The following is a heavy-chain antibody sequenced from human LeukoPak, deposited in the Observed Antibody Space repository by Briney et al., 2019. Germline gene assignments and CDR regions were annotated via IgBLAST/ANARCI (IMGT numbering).Heavy chain of an antibody. J-gene: IGHJ4*02. D-gene: IGHD3-22*01. Sequence: GESLKISCKGSGYSFTSYWIGWVRQMPGKGLEWMGIIYPGDSDTGYSPSFQGQVTISADKSISTAYLQWSGLKASGTAMYYCSRADSSGYYYFDYWGQGTLVTVSS. CDR1: GYSFTSYW. CDR3: SRADSSGYYYFDY. CDR2: IYPGDSDT. V-gene: IGHV5-51*01.